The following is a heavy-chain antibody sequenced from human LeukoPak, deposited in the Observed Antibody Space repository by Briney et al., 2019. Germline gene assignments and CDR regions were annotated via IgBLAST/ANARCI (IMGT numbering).Heavy chain of an antibody. CDR2: IYYSGST. J-gene: IGHJ6*02. V-gene: IGHV4-59*01. CDR3: ARDLGTVTTGRYYYGMDV. D-gene: IGHD4-11*01. CDR1: GGSISSYY. Sequence: PSETLSLTCTVSGGSISSYYWSWIRQPPGKGLEWIGYIYYSGSTNYNPSLKSRVTISVDTSKNQFSLKLSSVTAADTAVYYCARDLGTVTTGRYYYGMDVWGQGTTVTVSS.